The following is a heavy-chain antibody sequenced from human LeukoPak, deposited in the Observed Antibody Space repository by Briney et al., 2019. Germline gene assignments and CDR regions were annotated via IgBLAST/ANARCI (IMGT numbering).Heavy chain of an antibody. CDR2: INPSGGST. D-gene: IGHD3-22*01. CDR1: GYTFTSYY. CDR3: ARPWDDYYDSSGYWHLGAFDI. V-gene: IGHV1-46*01. J-gene: IGHJ3*02. Sequence: ASVKVSCKASGYTFTSYYMHWVRQAPGQGLEWMGIINPSGGSTSYAQKFQGRVTMTRDMSTSTVYMELSSLRSEDTAVYYCARPWDDYYDSSGYWHLGAFDIWGQGTMVTVSS.